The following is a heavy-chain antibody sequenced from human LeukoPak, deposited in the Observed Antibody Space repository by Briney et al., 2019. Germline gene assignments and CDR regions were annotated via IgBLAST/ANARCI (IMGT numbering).Heavy chain of an antibody. D-gene: IGHD1-20*01. CDR1: GYTFTIYD. CDR3: ASKGITGTTFSY. CDR2: IIPILGIA. V-gene: IGHV1-69*04. J-gene: IGHJ4*02. Sequence: SVKVSCKASGYTFTIYDINWVRQAPGQGLEWMGRIIPILGIANYAQKFQGRVTITADKSTSTAYMELSSLRSEDTAVYYCASKGITGTTFSYWGQGTLVTVSS.